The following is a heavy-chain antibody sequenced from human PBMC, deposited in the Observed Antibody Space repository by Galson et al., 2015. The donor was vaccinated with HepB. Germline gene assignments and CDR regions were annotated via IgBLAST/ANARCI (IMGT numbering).Heavy chain of an antibody. CDR1: GFTFSSYS. J-gene: IGHJ5*02. CDR2: ISSSSSYI. Sequence: SLRLSCAASGFTFSSYSMNWVRQAPGKGLEWVSSISSSSSYIYYADSVKGRFTISRDNAKNSLYLQMNSLRAEDTAVYNCASFRETNWFDPWGQGTLVTVSS. D-gene: IGHD3-10*01. CDR3: ASFRETNWFDP. V-gene: IGHV3-21*01.